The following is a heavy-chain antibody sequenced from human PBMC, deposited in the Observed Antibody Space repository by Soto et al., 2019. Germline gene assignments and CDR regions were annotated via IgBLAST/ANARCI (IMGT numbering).Heavy chain of an antibody. CDR1: GGSVSSATYY. CDR3: ARDLSIRTGPWGIDV. CDR2: VYYSGTP. D-gene: IGHD3-9*01. V-gene: IGHV4-61*01. Sequence: NPSETLSLTCTVSGGSVSSATYYWNWIRQPPGKGLEWIGSVYYSGTPNYNPSLKSRVTISMDTSYNRLSLKLRSVTAADTAVYYCARDLSIRTGPWGIDVWGQGTTVTVSS. J-gene: IGHJ6*02.